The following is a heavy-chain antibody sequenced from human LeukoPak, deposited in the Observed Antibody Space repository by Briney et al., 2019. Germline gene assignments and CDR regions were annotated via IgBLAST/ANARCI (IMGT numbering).Heavy chain of an antibody. D-gene: IGHD3-3*01. J-gene: IGHJ4*02. Sequence: GGSLRLSCAASGFTFSSYSMNWVRQAPGKGLEWVSSISSSSSYIYYADSVKGRFTISRDNAKNSLYLQMNSLRAEDTAVYYCARDETPTNCYDSYDFWGQGTLVTVST. CDR3: ARDETPTNCYDSYDF. CDR2: ISSSSSYI. V-gene: IGHV3-21*01. CDR1: GFTFSSYS.